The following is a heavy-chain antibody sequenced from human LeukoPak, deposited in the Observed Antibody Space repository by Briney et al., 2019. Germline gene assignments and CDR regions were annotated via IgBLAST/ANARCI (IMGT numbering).Heavy chain of an antibody. D-gene: IGHD3-9*01. CDR2: IIPIFGTA. J-gene: IGHJ6*02. CDR3: ARDESNILTGASYYYYGMDV. Sequence: GSSVKVSCKASGGTFTNYAISWVRQAPGQGREWMGGIIPIFGTANYAQKFQGRVTITADESTSTAYMELSSLRSEDTAIYYCARDESNILTGASYYYYGMDVWGQGTTVTVSS. CDR1: GGTFTNYA. V-gene: IGHV1-69*01.